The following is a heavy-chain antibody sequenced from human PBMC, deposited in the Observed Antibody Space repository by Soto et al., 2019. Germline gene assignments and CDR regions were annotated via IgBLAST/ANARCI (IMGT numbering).Heavy chain of an antibody. CDR3: ARSNWFDP. CDR1: GGSLRGYY. Sequence: PSETLSLTCAVSGGSLRGYYWTWIRQPPGKGLEWIGEISHSGSTNYNPSLKSRVTISVDTSKNQFSLKLSSVTAADTAVYYCARSNWFDPWGQGTLVTVSS. D-gene: IGHD4-4*01. J-gene: IGHJ5*02. CDR2: ISHSGST. V-gene: IGHV4-34*01.